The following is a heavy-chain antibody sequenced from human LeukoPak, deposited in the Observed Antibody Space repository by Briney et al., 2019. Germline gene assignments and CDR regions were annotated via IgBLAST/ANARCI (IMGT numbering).Heavy chain of an antibody. D-gene: IGHD3-22*01. CDR3: ARERSSSEENDAFDI. CDR2: IYYSGST. Sequence: PSETLSLTCTVSGGSISSGDYYWSWIRQPPGKGLEWIGYIYYSGSTYYNPSLKSRVTISVDTSKNQFSLKLSSVTAADTAVYYCARERSSSEENDAFDIWGQGTMVTVSS. CDR1: GGSISSGDYY. J-gene: IGHJ3*02. V-gene: IGHV4-30-4*08.